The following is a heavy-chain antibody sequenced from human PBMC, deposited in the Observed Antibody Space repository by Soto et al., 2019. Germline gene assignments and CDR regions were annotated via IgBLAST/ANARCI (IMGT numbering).Heavy chain of an antibody. CDR2: IKQDGSEN. CDR3: ARDGPFISVAAPAFQYAMDV. V-gene: IGHV3-7*03. CDR1: SFTFSSYW. Sequence: GGSLRLSCAASSFTFSSYWLIWVRQAPGKGLEWVATIKQDGSENYYVDSVKGRFTISRDNAKNSLYLQMSSLRADDTAVYYCARDGPFISVAAPAFQYAMDVWGQGTTVTVSS. J-gene: IGHJ6*02. D-gene: IGHD6-19*01.